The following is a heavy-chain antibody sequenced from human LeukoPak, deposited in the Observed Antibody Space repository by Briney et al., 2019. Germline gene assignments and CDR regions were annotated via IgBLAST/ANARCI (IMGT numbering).Heavy chain of an antibody. V-gene: IGHV2-70*11. J-gene: IGHJ4*02. Sequence: SGPALVKPTQTLTLTCTFSGSSLSTSGMCVSWIRQPPGKALEWLARIDWDDDKYYSTSLKTRLTISKDTSKNQVVLTMTNMDPVDTATYYCARTKLGYCSSTSCYSIDYWGQGTLVTVSS. CDR2: IDWDDDK. CDR3: ARTKLGYCSSTSCYSIDY. CDR1: GSSLSTSGMC. D-gene: IGHD2-2*01.